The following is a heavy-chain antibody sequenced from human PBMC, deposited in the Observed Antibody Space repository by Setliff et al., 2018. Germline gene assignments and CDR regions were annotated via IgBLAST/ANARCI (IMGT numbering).Heavy chain of an antibody. CDR1: GGSISSGGYY. Sequence: SETLSLTCTVSGGSISSGGYYWSWIRQHPGKGLEWIGYIYYSGSTYYNPSLKSRVTISVDTPKNQFSLRLSSVTAADTAVYYCARVALVVVTRNAFDIWGQGTMVTVSS. CDR3: ARVALVVVTRNAFDI. V-gene: IGHV4-31*03. D-gene: IGHD2-21*02. J-gene: IGHJ3*02. CDR2: IYYSGST.